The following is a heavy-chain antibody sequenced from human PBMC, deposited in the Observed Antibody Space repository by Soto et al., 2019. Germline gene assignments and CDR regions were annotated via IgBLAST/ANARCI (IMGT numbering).Heavy chain of an antibody. CDR3: ARPNIAVAKDAFDI. CDR2: IYYSGST. CDR1: GGSISSSSYY. J-gene: IGHJ3*02. V-gene: IGHV4-39*01. Sequence: SETLSLTCTVSGGSISSSSYYWGWIRQPPGKGLEWIGSIYYSGSTYYNPSLKSRVTISVDTSKNQFSLKLSSVTAADTAVYYCARPNIAVAKDAFDIWGQGTMVTVSS. D-gene: IGHD6-19*01.